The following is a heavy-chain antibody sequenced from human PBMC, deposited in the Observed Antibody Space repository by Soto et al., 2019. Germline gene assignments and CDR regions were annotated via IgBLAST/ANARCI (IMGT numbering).Heavy chain of an antibody. J-gene: IGHJ4*02. CDR1: GGSISSYY. V-gene: IGHV4-59*08. Sequence: PSETLSLTCTVSGGSISSYYWSWIRQPPGKGLEWIGYIYYSGSTNYNPSLKSRVTISVDTSKNQFSLKLSSVTAADTAVYYCARGRYYDSSGYYYIWGQGTLVTVSS. CDR3: ARGRYYDSSGYYYI. CDR2: IYYSGST. D-gene: IGHD3-22*01.